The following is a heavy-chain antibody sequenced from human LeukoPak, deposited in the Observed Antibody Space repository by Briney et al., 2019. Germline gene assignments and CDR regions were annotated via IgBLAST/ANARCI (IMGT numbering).Heavy chain of an antibody. D-gene: IGHD5-18*01. CDR3: ARAVTSMDGY. CDR2: LNEDGSKR. J-gene: IGHJ4*02. V-gene: IGHV3-7*03. CDR1: GFAFSSYW. Sequence: PGGSLRLSCAASGFAFSSYWMTWVRQAPGKGLEWVASLNEDGSKRSYVGSVKGRFIISRDNAQKSLYLQMNSLTAEDTAVYYCARAVTSMDGYWGQGALVTVST.